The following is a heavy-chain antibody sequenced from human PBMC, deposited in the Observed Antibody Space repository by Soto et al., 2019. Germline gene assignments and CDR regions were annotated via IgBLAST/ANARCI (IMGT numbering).Heavy chain of an antibody. CDR2: FIHGGRT. CDR3: ARSPLSYDYVRQTWREVGDSFDV. CDR1: NSSLGAFH. D-gene: IGHD3-10*02. J-gene: IGHJ3*01. V-gene: IGHV4-34*02. Sequence: QVHLEQWGAGLLKPSETLSLTCAIYNSSLGAFHWTWIRQPPGKGLEWIGEFIHGGRTNYNPSLKSRVTLSLDTSKTQFSLHVMSVTAADTAVYYCARSPLSYDYVRQTWREVGDSFDVWGRGTSVTVSS.